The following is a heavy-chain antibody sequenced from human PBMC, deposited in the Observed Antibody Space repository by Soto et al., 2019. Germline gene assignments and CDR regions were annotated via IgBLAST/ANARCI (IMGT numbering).Heavy chain of an antibody. V-gene: IGHV4-34*01. CDR1: GGSFSNYY. Sequence: QVQLQQWGAGLLKPSETLSLTCAVYGGSFSNYYWTWIRQPPGKGLARMGEINHSGSTNYNPSLKSRVTISGDTSKNQFSLKLTSLTAADTAVYFCARGVRTATLTDWFDPWGQGTLVTVSS. J-gene: IGHJ5*02. CDR3: ARGVRTATLTDWFDP. CDR2: INHSGST. D-gene: IGHD3-10*01.